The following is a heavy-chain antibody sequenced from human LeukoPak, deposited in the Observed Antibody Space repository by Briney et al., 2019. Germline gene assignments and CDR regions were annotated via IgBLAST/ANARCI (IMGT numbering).Heavy chain of an antibody. Sequence: SVTLSLTCTVSGGSFSSGSYYWSWIRQPPGKGLEWIGYIYYSGSTNYNPSLKSRVTISVDTSKNQFSLKLSSVTAADTAVYHCAREAMYSYGNNFDYWGQGTLVTVSS. CDR3: AREAMYSYGNNFDY. CDR1: GGSFSSGSYY. J-gene: IGHJ4*02. V-gene: IGHV4-61*01. CDR2: IYYSGST. D-gene: IGHD5-18*01.